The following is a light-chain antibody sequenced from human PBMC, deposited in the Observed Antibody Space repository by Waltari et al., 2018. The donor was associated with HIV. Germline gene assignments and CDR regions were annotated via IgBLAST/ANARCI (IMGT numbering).Light chain of an antibody. V-gene: IGLV2-14*01. CDR2: EVS. CDR1: SSYVGGYNY. Sequence: QSALTQPASVPGSPGLSITIFCTGTSSYVGGYNYVFWYQQHPGKAPKLMIYEVSNRPSGVSNRFSGSKSGNTASLTISGLQAEDEADYYCSSYTSSTAQVFGGGTKLTVL. CDR3: SSYTSSTAQV. J-gene: IGLJ2*01.